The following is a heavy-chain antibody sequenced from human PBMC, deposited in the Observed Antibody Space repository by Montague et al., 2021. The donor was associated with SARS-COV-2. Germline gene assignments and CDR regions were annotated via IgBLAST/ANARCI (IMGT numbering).Heavy chain of an antibody. V-gene: IGHV6-1*01. CDR1: GDSVSSHIAA. CDR2: TYYRSKWYN. CDR3: TQERGPGRTTWHYFDY. D-gene: IGHD1-14*01. Sequence: CAISGDSVSSHIAAWNWIRQSPPRGLEWLGRTYYRSKWYNDYAVSVSSRITISPDTSKNQFSLQLNSVTPEDTAVYYCTQERGPGRTTWHYFDYWGQGTLVTVAS. J-gene: IGHJ4*02.